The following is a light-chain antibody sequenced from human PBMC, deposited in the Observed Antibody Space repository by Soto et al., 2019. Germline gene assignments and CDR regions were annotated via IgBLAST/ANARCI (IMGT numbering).Light chain of an antibody. J-gene: IGKJ4*01. V-gene: IGKV1-5*03. CDR3: QQYQTYPLT. CDR1: QNINNW. CDR2: KAS. Sequence: DIQVTQSPSTLSASVGDRVTITCRASQNINNWLAWYQQKPGQAPRLLIYKASISQSGVPSRFSASGSGTEFTLNISSLQPDDFATFFCQQYQTYPLTFGGGTKVEIK.